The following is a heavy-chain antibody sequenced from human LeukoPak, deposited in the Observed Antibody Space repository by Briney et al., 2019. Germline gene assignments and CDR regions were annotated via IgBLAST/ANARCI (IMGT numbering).Heavy chain of an antibody. V-gene: IGHV3-74*01. CDR1: GFTFSNYW. CDR2: INRDGSTT. J-gene: IGHJ4*02. D-gene: IGHD3-10*01. Sequence: GGSLRLSCAASGFTFSNYWMHWVRQVPGKGLVWVSLINRDGSTTNYADSVKGRFTISRDNAKNMLYLQMNGLRAEDTAVYYCAKDLHYGSADYWGQGTLVTVSS. CDR3: AKDLHYGSADY.